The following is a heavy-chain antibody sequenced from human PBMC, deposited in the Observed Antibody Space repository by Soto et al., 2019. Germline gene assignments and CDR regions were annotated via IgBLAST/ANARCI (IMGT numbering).Heavy chain of an antibody. J-gene: IGHJ4*02. CDR3: GRGPSGSYGH. V-gene: IGHV1-69*02. D-gene: IGHD1-26*01. CDR1: GGTFSSYT. CDR2: IIPILGIA. Sequence: QVQLVQSGAEVKKPGSSVKVSCKASGGTFSSYTISWVRQAPGQGLEWMGRIIPILGIANYAQKFQGRVTITADKPTSAAYMELSSLRSEDTAVYSCGRGPSGSYGHWGPGTLVTVSS.